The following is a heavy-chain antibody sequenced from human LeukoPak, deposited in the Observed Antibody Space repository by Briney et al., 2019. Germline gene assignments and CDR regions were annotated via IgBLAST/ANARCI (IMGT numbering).Heavy chain of an antibody. V-gene: IGHV3-13*01. J-gene: IGHJ6*02. CDR2: IGTAGDT. CDR1: GFTFSSYD. CDR3: AREPPFNYGMDV. Sequence: PGGSLRLSCAASGFTFSSYDMHWVRQATGKGLEWVSAIGTAGDTYYPGSVKGRFTISRENAKNSLYLQMNSLRAGDTAVYYCAREPPFNYGMDVWGQGTTVTVSS.